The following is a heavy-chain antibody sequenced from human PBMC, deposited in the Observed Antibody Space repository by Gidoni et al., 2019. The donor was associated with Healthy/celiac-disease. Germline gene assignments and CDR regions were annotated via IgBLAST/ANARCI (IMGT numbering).Heavy chain of an antibody. V-gene: IGHV1-8*01. Sequence: QVQLVQSGAEVKKPGASVKVSCKASGYTFTSYDINWGRQATGQGLEWMGWMNPNSGNTGYAQKFQGRVTMTRNTSISTAYMELSSLRSEDTAVYYCARGGYCSGGSCYNNYYYYGMDVWGQGTTVTVSS. J-gene: IGHJ6*02. D-gene: IGHD2-15*01. CDR1: GYTFTSYD. CDR3: ARGGYCSGGSCYNNYYYYGMDV. CDR2: MNPNSGNT.